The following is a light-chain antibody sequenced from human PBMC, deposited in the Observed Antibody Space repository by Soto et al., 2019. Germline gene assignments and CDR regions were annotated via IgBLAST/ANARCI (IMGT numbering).Light chain of an antibody. J-gene: IGKJ4*01. CDR1: QGISSY. CDR3: QQRNSYPLT. CDR2: AAS. V-gene: IGKV1-9*01. Sequence: DIQLTQSPSFLSASVGDRVTITCRASQGISSYLAWYQQKPGKAPKLLLYAASTLQSGVPSRFSGSGSGTEFPLTISSLQHEDFANYYCQQRNSYPLTFGGGTKVEIK.